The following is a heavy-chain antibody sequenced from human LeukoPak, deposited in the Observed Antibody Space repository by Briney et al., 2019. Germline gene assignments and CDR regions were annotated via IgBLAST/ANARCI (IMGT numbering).Heavy chain of an antibody. Sequence: PSETLSLTCAVYGGSFSGYYWSWIRQPPGKGLEWIGEINHSGSTNYNPSLESRVTISVDTSKNQFSLKLSSVTAADTAVYYCARGSGTYYYDSSGYSPAPLFDYWGQGTLVTVSS. J-gene: IGHJ4*02. CDR2: INHSGST. D-gene: IGHD3-22*01. V-gene: IGHV4-34*01. CDR1: GGSFSGYY. CDR3: ARGSGTYYYDSSGYSPAPLFDY.